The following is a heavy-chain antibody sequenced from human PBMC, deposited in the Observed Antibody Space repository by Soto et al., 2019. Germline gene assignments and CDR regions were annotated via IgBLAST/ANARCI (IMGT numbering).Heavy chain of an antibody. J-gene: IGHJ6*02. V-gene: IGHV4-61*01. CDR1: GDSVTSVSDY. CDR2: IYYSGSA. CDR3: ARGVGLGYYYYHMDL. D-gene: IGHD3-10*01. Sequence: TSETLSLTCTVSGDSVTSVSDYWSWIRQPPGKGLEWIGYIYYSGSADYNPSLGSRVTISIDTSKNQFSLKLTSVTAADTAVYYCARGVGLGYYYYHMDLWGQGTTVTVSS.